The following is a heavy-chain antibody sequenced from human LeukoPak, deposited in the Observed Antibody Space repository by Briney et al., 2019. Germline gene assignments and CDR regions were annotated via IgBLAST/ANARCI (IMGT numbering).Heavy chain of an antibody. J-gene: IGHJ3*02. CDR3: AKIAGVDPFDI. CDR1: GFTFNTHG. Sequence: PGGSLRLSCEASGFTFNTHGMHLVRQAPSKGLEWVAVISYDGTKKNYADSVEGRFTLSRDNLKNTVYLQMNSLRREDTAVYYCAKIAGVDPFDIWGQGTMVTVSS. CDR2: ISYDGTKK. D-gene: IGHD2-15*01. V-gene: IGHV3-30*18.